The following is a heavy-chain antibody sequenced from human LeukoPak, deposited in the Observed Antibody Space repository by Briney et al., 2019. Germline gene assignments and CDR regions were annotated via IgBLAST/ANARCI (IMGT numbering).Heavy chain of an antibody. CDR3: PKDFPRNYDFWSGHAPSGYFDY. CDR2: ISYDGSNK. CDR1: GFTFSSYG. D-gene: IGHD3-3*01. V-gene: IGHV3-30*18. Sequence: GGSLRLSCAASGFTFSSYGMHWVRQAPGKGWEWLAVISYDGSNKYYADSVKGRFTISRDNSKNTLYLQMNSLRAEDTAVYYCPKDFPRNYDFWSGHAPSGYFDYWGQGTLVTVSS. J-gene: IGHJ4*02.